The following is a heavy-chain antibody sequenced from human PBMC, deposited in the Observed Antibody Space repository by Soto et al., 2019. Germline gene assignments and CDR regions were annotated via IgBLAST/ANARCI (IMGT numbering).Heavy chain of an antibody. D-gene: IGHD1-7*01. CDR3: PRGHPSSWNYGGNSDAFDI. Sequence: GGSLRLSCAAFGFKISSSSMNWVRQAPGRGLEWVAYISDSGSNTLYADSVKGRFTVSRDTAKNTLYLQMNSLRAEDTAVYYWPRGHPSSWNYGGNSDAFDIWGQGTMVTVSS. V-gene: IGHV3-48*01. CDR2: ISDSGSNT. J-gene: IGHJ3*02. CDR1: GFKISSSS.